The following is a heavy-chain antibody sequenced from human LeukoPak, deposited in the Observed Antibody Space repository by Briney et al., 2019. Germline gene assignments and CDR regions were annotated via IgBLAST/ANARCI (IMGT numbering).Heavy chain of an antibody. V-gene: IGHV4-30-4*01. D-gene: IGHD6-6*01. CDR1: GGSISSGDYY. Sequence: SQTLSLTCTVSGGSISSGDYYWSWIRQPPGKGLEWIGSIYHSGSTYYNPSLKSRVTISVDTSKNQFSLKLSSVTAADTAVYYCARGINPSYSSSSYYFDYWGQGTLVTVSS. CDR3: ARGINPSYSSSSYYFDY. CDR2: IYHSGST. J-gene: IGHJ4*02.